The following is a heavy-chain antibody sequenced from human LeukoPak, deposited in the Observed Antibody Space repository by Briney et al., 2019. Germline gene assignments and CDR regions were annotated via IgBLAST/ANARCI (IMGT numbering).Heavy chain of an antibody. Sequence: SVKVSCKASGYTFTGYYMHWVRQARGQGLEWMGGIIPVFGTANYAQKFQGRVTITADESTSTAYMELSSLRSEDTAVYYCAIILMVRGVIIGSKGGAFDIWGQGTMVTVSS. CDR3: AIILMVRGVIIGSKGGAFDI. D-gene: IGHD3-10*01. J-gene: IGHJ3*02. CDR1: GYTFTGYY. V-gene: IGHV1-69*13. CDR2: IIPVFGTA.